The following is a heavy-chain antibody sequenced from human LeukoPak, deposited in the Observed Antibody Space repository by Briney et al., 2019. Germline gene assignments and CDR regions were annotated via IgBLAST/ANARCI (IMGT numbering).Heavy chain of an antibody. V-gene: IGHV3-21*01. D-gene: IGHD3-10*01. J-gene: IGHJ4*02. CDR1: GFTFNFYN. Sequence: PGGSLRLSCAASGFTFNFYNMNWVRQAPGKGLEWVSSISRSSGYIYYADSVKGRFTVSRDNTKNSLYLQMNSLRVEDTAVYYCARAADGRITMVRGVRVPDYWGQGTLVTVSS. CDR3: ARAADGRITMVRGVRVPDY. CDR2: ISRSSGYI.